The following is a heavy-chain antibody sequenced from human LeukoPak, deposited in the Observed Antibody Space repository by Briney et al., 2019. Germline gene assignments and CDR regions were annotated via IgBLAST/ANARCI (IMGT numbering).Heavy chain of an antibody. CDR3: TKVGDYCDYALDY. CDR2: ISYDGSYK. V-gene: IGHV3-30*18. Sequence: GRSLRLSCAASGYTFSSYGMHWARQAPGKGLEWVAVISYDGSYKYYADSVKGRFTISRDNSKNTLYLQMNSLRAEDTAVYYCTKVGDYCDYALDYWGQGTLVTVSS. J-gene: IGHJ4*02. CDR1: GYTFSSYG. D-gene: IGHD4-17*01.